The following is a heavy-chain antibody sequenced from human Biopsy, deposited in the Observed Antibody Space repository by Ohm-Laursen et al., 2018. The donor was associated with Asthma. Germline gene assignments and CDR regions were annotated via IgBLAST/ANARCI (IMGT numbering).Heavy chain of an antibody. CDR2: IIPMFGTT. V-gene: IGHV1-69*13. J-gene: IGHJ5*02. CDR3: ARVLTTEEGDTWFDP. CDR1: GGTFSNYV. Sequence: SVKVSCKASGGTFSNYVFSWVRQAPGQGLEWMGGIIPMFGTTKYTQKFQARASITADEATSTVYMELSSLRSEDTAVYYCARVLTTEEGDTWFDPWGQGTLVTVSS. D-gene: IGHD4-11*01.